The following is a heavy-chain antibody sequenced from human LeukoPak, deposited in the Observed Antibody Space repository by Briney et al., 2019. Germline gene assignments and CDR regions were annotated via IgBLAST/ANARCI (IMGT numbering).Heavy chain of an antibody. J-gene: IGHJ3*02. CDR3: AKAQKSYYDSSGYSPAGAFDI. D-gene: IGHD3-22*01. CDR1: GFTFDDYA. CDR2: ISWNSGSI. V-gene: IGHV3-9*03. Sequence: GRSLRLSCAASGFTFDDYAMHWVRQAPGKGVEWVSGISWNSGSIVYADSVKGRFTISRDNAKNSLYLQMNSLRAEDMALYYCAKAQKSYYDSSGYSPAGAFDIWGQGTMVTVSS.